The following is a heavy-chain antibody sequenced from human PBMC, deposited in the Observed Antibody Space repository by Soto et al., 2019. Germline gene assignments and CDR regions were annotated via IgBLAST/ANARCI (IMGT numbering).Heavy chain of an antibody. CDR3: TKGLEVTTTFWFDT. V-gene: IGHV3-15*01. D-gene: IGHD4-4*01. J-gene: IGHJ5*02. CDR2: IKSKTDGGTT. CDR1: GFTFSNAW. Sequence: GGSLRLSCAASGFTFSNAWMSWVRQAPGKGLEWVGRIKSKTDGGTTDYAAPVKGRFTISRDDSKNTLYLQMNSLKTEDTAVYSCTKGLEVTTTFWFDTWGQGTLVTVSS.